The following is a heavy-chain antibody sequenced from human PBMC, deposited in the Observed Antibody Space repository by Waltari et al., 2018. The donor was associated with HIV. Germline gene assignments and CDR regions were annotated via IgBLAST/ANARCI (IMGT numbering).Heavy chain of an antibody. CDR2: MNPNSGNT. CDR3: ARGYCSGGSCYPHWYFDL. Sequence: QVQLVQSGAEVKKPGASVKVSCKAPGYTFTSYDINWVRQATGQGLEWMGWMNPNSGNTGYAQKFQGRVTMTRNTSISTAYMELSSLRSEDTAVYYCARGYCSGGSCYPHWYFDLWGRGTLVTVSS. J-gene: IGHJ2*01. D-gene: IGHD2-15*01. CDR1: GYTFTSYD. V-gene: IGHV1-8*01.